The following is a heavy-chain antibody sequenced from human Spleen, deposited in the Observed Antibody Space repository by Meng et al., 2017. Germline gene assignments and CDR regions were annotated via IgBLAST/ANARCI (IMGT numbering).Heavy chain of an antibody. J-gene: IGHJ5*02. Sequence: EVQLVESGGGLVKPGGSLRLSCAASGFTFSSYLMHWVRQAPEKGLVWVSHINADGSSTTYADSVKGRFTISRDNAKNTLYLQMNSLRAEDTAVYYCARGGTTGNWFDPWGQGTLVTVSS. CDR2: INADGSST. V-gene: IGHV3-74*02. CDR1: GFTFSSYL. CDR3: ARGGTTGNWFDP. D-gene: IGHD4-17*01.